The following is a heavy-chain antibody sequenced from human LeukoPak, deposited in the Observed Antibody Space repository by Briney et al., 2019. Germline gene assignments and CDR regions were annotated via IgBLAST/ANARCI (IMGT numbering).Heavy chain of an antibody. Sequence: GGSLRLSCVVSGFTFSSYWMSWVRQAPGQGLEWVANMKQDGSEKYYVDSVKGRFTISRDNAKNSLYLQMNSLRAEDTAVYYCAKKGATTGDFDYWGQGTLVTVSS. V-gene: IGHV3-7*03. D-gene: IGHD1-26*01. CDR2: MKQDGSEK. CDR3: AKKGATTGDFDY. CDR1: GFTFSSYW. J-gene: IGHJ4*02.